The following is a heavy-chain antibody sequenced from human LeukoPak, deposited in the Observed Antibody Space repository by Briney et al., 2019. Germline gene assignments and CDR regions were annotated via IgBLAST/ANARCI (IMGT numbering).Heavy chain of an antibody. J-gene: IGHJ4*02. CDR3: AREGDIVGATIHS. CDR2: HYYSGST. CDR1: GASINSSGYY. D-gene: IGHD1-26*01. Sequence: PSETLSLTCTVSGASINSSGYYWGWIRQPPGKGLEWIGSHYYSGSTYYNPSLKSRVTISVDTSKNHFSLKLNSVTAADTAVYYCAREGDIVGATIHSWGQGTLVTVSS. V-gene: IGHV4-39*02.